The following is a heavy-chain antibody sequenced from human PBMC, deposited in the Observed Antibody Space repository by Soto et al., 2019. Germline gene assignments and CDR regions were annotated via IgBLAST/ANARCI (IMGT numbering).Heavy chain of an antibody. D-gene: IGHD1-26*01. CDR2: ISYSGSP. J-gene: IGHJ1*01. V-gene: IGHV4-30-4*01. CDR1: GVSVSRDYQ. CDR3: ARAWDF. Sequence: QSLTCTVSGVSVSRDYQWIWIRQPPGKGLEWIGHISYSGSPYYHPSLRSRLSISVDTSKNQFSLKVKSVTAADTAVYYCARAWDFWGQGTLVTVS.